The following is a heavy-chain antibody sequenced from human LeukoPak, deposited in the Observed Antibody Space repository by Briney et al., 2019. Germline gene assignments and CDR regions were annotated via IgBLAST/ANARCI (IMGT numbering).Heavy chain of an antibody. V-gene: IGHV3-23*01. Sequence: GGSLRLSCAASGFTFSDFAMSWVRQAPGKGLEWVSGTIGSGATTFYADSVKGRFTISRDNSKNTLYLQMNSLRAEDTAVYYCARDNDPTYYYDSSGYYYPNYYYYYGMDVWGQGTTVTVSS. J-gene: IGHJ6*02. D-gene: IGHD3-22*01. CDR3: ARDNDPTYYYDSSGYYYPNYYYYYGMDV. CDR2: TIGSGATT. CDR1: GFTFSDFA.